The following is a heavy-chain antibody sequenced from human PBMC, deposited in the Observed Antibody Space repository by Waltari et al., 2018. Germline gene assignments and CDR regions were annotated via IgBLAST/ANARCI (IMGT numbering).Heavy chain of an antibody. Sequence: QITLKESGPTLVKPTQTLTLTCTFSGFSLSTSGVGVGWIRQPPGKALEWLALIYWNGDKRYRPSLKSRLTITKDTCKNQVVLTMTNMDPVDTATYYCAHGGSDYGGKGYFDYWGQGTLVTVSS. V-gene: IGHV2-5*01. J-gene: IGHJ4*02. CDR1: GFSLSTSGVG. CDR3: AHGGSDYGGKGYFDY. CDR2: IYWNGDK. D-gene: IGHD4-17*01.